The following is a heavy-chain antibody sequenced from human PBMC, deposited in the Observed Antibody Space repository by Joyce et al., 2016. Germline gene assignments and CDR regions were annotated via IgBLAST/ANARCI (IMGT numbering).Heavy chain of an antibody. D-gene: IGHD3-3*01. V-gene: IGHV3-23*01. CDR2: ISARGGST. CDR3: ATWAPTNYDFWSGYSYYFDN. CDR1: GFTFSSYA. J-gene: IGHJ4*02. Sequence: EVQLLESGGGLVQPGGSLRLSCAASGFTFSSYAMSWVRQAPGKVLEWVSTISARGGSTYYADSVKGRLTISRDNSEDSLYLDMNSLRAEDTAVYYCATWAPTNYDFWSGYSYYFDNWGQGTLVTVSS.